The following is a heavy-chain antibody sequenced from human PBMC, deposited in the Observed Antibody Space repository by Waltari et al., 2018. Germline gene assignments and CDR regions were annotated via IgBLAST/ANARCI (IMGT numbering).Heavy chain of an antibody. D-gene: IGHD2-2*01. V-gene: IGHV4-38-2*01. Sequence: QVQLQESGPALVRPSETLSLTCVVSDYLIGSGYYWGWIRQAPGKGLEWVANIYHEGNTYYNPSLKTRVAISMDTSENQFSLQLRSVTATDTAMYYCARLALGYCTSPRCRQNESWGQGILVTVSS. J-gene: IGHJ5*02. CDR3: ARLALGYCTSPRCRQNES. CDR2: IYHEGNT. CDR1: DYLIGSGYY.